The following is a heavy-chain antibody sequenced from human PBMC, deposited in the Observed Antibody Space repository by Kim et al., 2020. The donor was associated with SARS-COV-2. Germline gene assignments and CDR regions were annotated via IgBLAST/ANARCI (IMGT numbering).Heavy chain of an antibody. Sequence: ASVKVSCKASGYTFTSYGISWVRQAPGQGLEWMGWISAYNGNTNYAQKLQGRVTMTTDTSTSTAYMELRSLRSDDTAVYYCARFEARHYSNYYVYWGQGTLVTVSS. CDR2: ISAYNGNT. CDR1: GYTFTSYG. V-gene: IGHV1-18*01. D-gene: IGHD4-4*01. J-gene: IGHJ4*02. CDR3: ARFEARHYSNYYVY.